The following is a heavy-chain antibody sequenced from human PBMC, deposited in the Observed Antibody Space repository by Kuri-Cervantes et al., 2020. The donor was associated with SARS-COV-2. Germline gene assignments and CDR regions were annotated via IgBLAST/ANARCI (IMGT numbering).Heavy chain of an antibody. Sequence: ESLKISCAASGFTFSSYSMNWIRQPPGKGLEWIGSIYYSGSTYYNPSLKSRVTISGDTSKNQFSLKLSSVTAADTAVYYCARHLWSDGMDVWGQGTTVTVSS. CDR3: ARHLWSDGMDV. J-gene: IGHJ6*02. CDR2: IYYSGST. CDR1: GFTFSSYS. D-gene: IGHD2-8*02. V-gene: IGHV4-39*01.